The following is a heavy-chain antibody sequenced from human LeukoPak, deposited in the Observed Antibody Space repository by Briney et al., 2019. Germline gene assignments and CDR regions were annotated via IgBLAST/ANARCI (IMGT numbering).Heavy chain of an antibody. CDR1: GYTFTGYY. CDR3: ARVVAARNWYFDL. Sequence: ASVKVSCKASGYTFTGYYMHWLLQAPGQGLEWMGRTNPNSGGTNYAQKFQGRVTMTRDTSISTAYMELSRLRSDDTAVYYCARVVAARNWYFDLWGRGTLVTVSS. CDR2: TNPNSGGT. D-gene: IGHD6-6*01. V-gene: IGHV1-2*06. J-gene: IGHJ2*01.